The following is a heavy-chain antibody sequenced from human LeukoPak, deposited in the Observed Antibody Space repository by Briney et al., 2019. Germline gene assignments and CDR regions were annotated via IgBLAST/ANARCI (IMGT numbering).Heavy chain of an antibody. Sequence: GGSLRLSCAASGFTFSSYAMRWVRQAPGKGLEWVSAISGSGGSTYYADSVKGRFTISGDNSKNTLYLQMNSLRVEDTALYYCARRGVTVGAPPYMDVWGKGTTVTVSS. CDR1: GFTFSSYA. CDR2: ISGSGGST. J-gene: IGHJ6*03. D-gene: IGHD1-26*01. V-gene: IGHV3-23*01. CDR3: ARRGVTVGAPPYMDV.